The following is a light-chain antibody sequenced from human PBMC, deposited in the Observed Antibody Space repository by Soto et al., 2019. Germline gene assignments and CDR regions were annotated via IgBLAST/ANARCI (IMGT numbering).Light chain of an antibody. J-gene: IGKJ1*01. V-gene: IGKV1-5*01. Sequence: PSTLSASLGDRVTITCRASQTVNAWLAWYQHKPGKAPKPLIYDASILESGVPARFSGSGSGTEFILTISSLQPDDVGTYYCQQYNTHSGTFGQGTKVDIK. CDR1: QTVNAW. CDR3: QQYNTHSGT. CDR2: DAS.